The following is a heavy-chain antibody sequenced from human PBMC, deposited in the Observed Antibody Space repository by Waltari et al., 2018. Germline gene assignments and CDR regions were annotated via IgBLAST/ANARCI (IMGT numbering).Heavy chain of an antibody. CDR2: INSDGSST. Sequence: EVQLVESGGGLVQPGGSPRLSCAASGFTFSSHWMYWVRQTPGKGLVWVSGINSDGSSTSYADSVKGRVTISRDNAKNTLYLQMNSLRAEDTAVYYCVRDSSGTYWGQGTQVTVSS. J-gene: IGHJ4*02. D-gene: IGHD3-22*01. V-gene: IGHV3-74*01. CDR3: VRDSSGTY. CDR1: GFTFSSHW.